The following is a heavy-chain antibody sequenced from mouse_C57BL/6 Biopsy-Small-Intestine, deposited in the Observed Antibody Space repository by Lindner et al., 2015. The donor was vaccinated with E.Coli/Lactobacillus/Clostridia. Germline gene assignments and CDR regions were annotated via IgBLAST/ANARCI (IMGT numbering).Heavy chain of an antibody. V-gene: IGHV1-9*01. J-gene: IGHJ2*01. CDR2: ILPGSTGT. Sequence: QLQESEAELMKPGASVKLSCKATGYTFTGYWIEWVKQRPGHGLEWIGEILPGSTGTNYNERFKGKATFTADTSSNTAYMQLSSLTTEDSAIYYCAREGDYDYDVVDYWGQGTTLTVSS. CDR3: AREGDYDYDVVDY. D-gene: IGHD2-4*01. CDR1: GYTFTGYW.